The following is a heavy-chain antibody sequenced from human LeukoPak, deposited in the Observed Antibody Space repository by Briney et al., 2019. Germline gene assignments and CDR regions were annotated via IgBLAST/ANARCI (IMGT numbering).Heavy chain of an antibody. CDR2: IYTSGST. CDR1: GGSISSSSYY. D-gene: IGHD4-11*01. CDR3: ARQDYTNLFDY. Sequence: SETLSLTCTVSGGSISSSSYYWGWIRQPAGKGLEWIGRIYTSGSTNYNPSLKSRVTMSVDTSKNQFSLKLSSVTAADTAVYYCARQDYTNLFDYWGQGTLVTVSS. J-gene: IGHJ4*02. V-gene: IGHV4-61*02.